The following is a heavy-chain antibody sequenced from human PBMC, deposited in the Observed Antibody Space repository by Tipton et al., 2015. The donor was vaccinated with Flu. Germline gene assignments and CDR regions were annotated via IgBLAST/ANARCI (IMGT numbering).Heavy chain of an antibody. CDR2: ISWKSGSI. CDR1: GFTFGDYA. V-gene: IGHV3-9*01. J-gene: IGHJ4*02. D-gene: IGHD6-19*01. CDR3: AKGPYSSGWYFNY. Sequence: SLILSCAASGFTFGDYAMHWVRQAPGKGLEWVSGISWKSGSIGYADSVKGRFTISRDNAKNSLFLQMNSLRAEDTALYYCAKGPYSSGWYFNYWGRGTLVTVSS.